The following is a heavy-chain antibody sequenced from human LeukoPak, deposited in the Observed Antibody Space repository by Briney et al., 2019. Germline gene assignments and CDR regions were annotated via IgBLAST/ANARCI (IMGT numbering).Heavy chain of an antibody. V-gene: IGHV1-18*01. D-gene: IGHD1-1*01. CDR3: ARVKRTHGYAPPAWAFDI. Sequence: ASVKVSYKASGYTFTSYGISWVRQAPGQGLEWMGWISAYNGNTNYAQKLQGRVTMTTDTSTSTAYMELRSLRSDDTAVYYCARVKRTHGYAPPAWAFDIWGQGTMVTVSS. J-gene: IGHJ3*02. CDR2: ISAYNGNT. CDR1: GYTFTSYG.